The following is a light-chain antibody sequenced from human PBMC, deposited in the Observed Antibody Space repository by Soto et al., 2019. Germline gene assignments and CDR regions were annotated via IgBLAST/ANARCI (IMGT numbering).Light chain of an antibody. CDR1: QSVSSSY. CDR2: GVS. CDR3: QPYNNWPPWT. J-gene: IGKJ1*01. Sequence: EIVLTQSPGTLSLSPGERATLSCRASQSVSSSYLAWYQQKPGQAPRLLIYGVSTRATGIPARFSGSGSGTEFTLTISSLQSEDFAVYYCQPYNNWPPWTFGQGTKVDIK. V-gene: IGKV3-15*01.